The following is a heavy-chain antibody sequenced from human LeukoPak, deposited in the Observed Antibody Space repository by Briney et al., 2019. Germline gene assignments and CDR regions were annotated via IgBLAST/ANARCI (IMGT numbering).Heavy chain of an antibody. CDR1: GGPISSGGYY. CDR3: ARGPSRSQHYYDSSGYNN. CDR2: IYYSGST. D-gene: IGHD3-22*01. Sequence: SGTLSLTCTVSGGPISSGGYYWSWIRRHPGKGLEWTGYIYYSGSTYYNPSLKSRVTISVDTSKNQFSLKLSSVTAADTAVYYCARGPSRSQHYYDSSGYNNWGQGTLVTVSS. J-gene: IGHJ4*02. V-gene: IGHV4-31*03.